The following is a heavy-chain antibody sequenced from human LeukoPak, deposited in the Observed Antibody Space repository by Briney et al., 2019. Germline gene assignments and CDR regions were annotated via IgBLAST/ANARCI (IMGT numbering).Heavy chain of an antibody. CDR2: ISTVSTYT. J-gene: IGHJ6*03. V-gene: IGHV3-21*06. CDR3: ARDGSGLYLYYYMDV. CDR1: GFTFTDYS. Sequence: GGSLRLSCAPSGFTFTDYSMSWVRQAPGKGLEWVASISTVSTYTFYGDSVKGRFTISRDDAKNSLYLQMSYLTAGDTAVYYCARDGSGLYLYYYMDVWGKGTTVTVSS. D-gene: IGHD6-25*01.